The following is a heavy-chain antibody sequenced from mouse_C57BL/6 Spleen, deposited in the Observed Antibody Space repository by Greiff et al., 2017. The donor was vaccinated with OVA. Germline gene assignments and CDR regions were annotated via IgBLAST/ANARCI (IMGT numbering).Heavy chain of an antibody. J-gene: IGHJ2*01. CDR1: GYAFSSSW. D-gene: IGHD1-1*01. CDR3: AIGLITTIVATGAFDY. V-gene: IGHV1-82*01. Sequence: QVQLQQSGPELVKPGASVKISCKASGYAFSSSWMNWVKQRPGQGLEWIGRIYPGDGDTNYNGKFKGKATLTADKSSSTAYMQLSSLTSEDSAVYFFAIGLITTIVATGAFDYWGQGTTLTVSS. CDR2: IYPGDGDT.